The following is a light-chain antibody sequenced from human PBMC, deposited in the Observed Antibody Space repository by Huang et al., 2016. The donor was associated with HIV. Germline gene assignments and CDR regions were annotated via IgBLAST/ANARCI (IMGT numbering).Light chain of an antibody. CDR1: QTLTNNY. CDR3: QQYGSLPLT. J-gene: IGKJ4*01. V-gene: IGKV3-20*01. CDR2: GAF. Sequence: SQTLTNNYLAWYQQTPGQAPRLLIYGAFNRASGVPDRFSGSGSERDFTLTITKLEPEDFAVYYCQQYGSLPLTFGGGTKVEIK.